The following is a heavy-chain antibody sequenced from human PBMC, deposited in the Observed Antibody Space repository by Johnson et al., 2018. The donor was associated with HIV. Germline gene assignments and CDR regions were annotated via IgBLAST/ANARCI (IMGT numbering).Heavy chain of an antibody. Sequence: QMQLVESGGGVVQPGRSLRLSCAASGFTFSSYAMHWVRHAPGKGLEWVAVISYDGSNKYYADSVKGRFTISRDNSKNTLYLQMNSLRAEDTAVYYCASKTPVVEDAFDIWGQGTMVTVSS. V-gene: IGHV3-30-3*01. J-gene: IGHJ3*02. D-gene: IGHD2-2*01. CDR1: GFTFSSYA. CDR3: ASKTPVVEDAFDI. CDR2: ISYDGSNK.